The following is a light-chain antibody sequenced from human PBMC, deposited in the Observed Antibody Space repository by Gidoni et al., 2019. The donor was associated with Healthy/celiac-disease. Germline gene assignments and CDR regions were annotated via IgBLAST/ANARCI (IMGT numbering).Light chain of an antibody. Sequence: QSVLTQPPSVSGAPGPRVTISGTGSSSNIGAGYDVHWYQQLPGTAPKLLIYGNSNRPSGVPDRFCGSKSGTSASLAITGLQAEDEADYYCQSYDSSLSVFYVFGTGTKVTVL. J-gene: IGLJ1*01. CDR2: GNS. V-gene: IGLV1-40*01. CDR1: SSNIGAGYD. CDR3: QSYDSSLSVFYV.